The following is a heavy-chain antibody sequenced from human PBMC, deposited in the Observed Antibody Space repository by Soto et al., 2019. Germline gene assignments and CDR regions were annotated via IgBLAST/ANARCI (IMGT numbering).Heavy chain of an antibody. D-gene: IGHD1-1*01. V-gene: IGHV3-13*01. CDR1: GFTLSTYD. J-gene: IGHJ6*03. CDR3: ARGSWDDASGHYYMDV. CDR2: LSYAGDT. Sequence: GGSLRLSCAASGFTLSTYDMHWVRQATGKGLEWVAALSYAGDTYYPGSVKSRITVSPDTSKNQFSLQLTSVTPEDTAVYYCARGSWDDASGHYYMDVWDKGTTVTVSS.